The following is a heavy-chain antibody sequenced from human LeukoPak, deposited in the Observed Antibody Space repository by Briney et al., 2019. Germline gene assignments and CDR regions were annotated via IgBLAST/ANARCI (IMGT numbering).Heavy chain of an antibody. D-gene: IGHD2-15*01. CDR1: GFTFSRYG. J-gene: IGHJ4*02. CDR3: ARQPYCSGGSCYDYIDY. Sequence: GGSLRLSCAASGFTFSRYGMQWVRQAPGKGLDWVAVISNDGSKKYYADSVKGRFTISRDNSKNTLYLQMNSLRAEDTAVYYCARQPYCSGGSCYDYIDYWGQGTLVTVSS. V-gene: IGHV3-30*03. CDR2: ISNDGSKK.